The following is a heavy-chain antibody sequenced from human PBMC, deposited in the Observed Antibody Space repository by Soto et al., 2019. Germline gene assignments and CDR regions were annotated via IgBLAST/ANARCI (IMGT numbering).Heavy chain of an antibody. Sequence: LGESLKISCNGSGYSFTSYWIGWVRQMPGKGLEWMGIIYPGDSDTRYSPSFQGQVTISADKSISTAYLQWSSLKASDTAMYYCARTVYGSGTLNWFDPWGQGTLVTVSS. CDR1: GYSFTSYW. V-gene: IGHV5-51*01. CDR2: IYPGDSDT. CDR3: ARTVYGSGTLNWFDP. J-gene: IGHJ5*02. D-gene: IGHD3-10*01.